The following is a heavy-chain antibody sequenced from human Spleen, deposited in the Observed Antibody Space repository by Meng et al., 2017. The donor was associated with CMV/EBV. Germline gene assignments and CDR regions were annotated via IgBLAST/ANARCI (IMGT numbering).Heavy chain of an antibody. Sequence: GESLKISCAASGFSFSKYWMHWVRQVPGKGLEWVSGINWNGGSTLYADSVKGRFTISRDNAKNSLYLQMNSLRAEDTALYYCARGELLEYFDYWGQGTLVTVSS. D-gene: IGHD1-7*01. CDR2: INWNGGST. CDR1: GFSFSKYW. J-gene: IGHJ4*02. V-gene: IGHV3-20*04. CDR3: ARGELLEYFDY.